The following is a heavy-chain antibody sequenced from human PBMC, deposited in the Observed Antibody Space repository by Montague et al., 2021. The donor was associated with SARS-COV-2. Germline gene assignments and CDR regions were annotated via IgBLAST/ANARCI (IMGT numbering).Heavy chain of an antibody. D-gene: IGHD3-9*01. Sequence: SETLSLTCTVSGGSISSSSYYWGWIRQPPGKGLEWIGSIYYSGSTYYNPSLKSRVTISVDTSKNQFSLKLSSVTAADTAAYYCARDGSLRFEILIGRRHYCYGMDVWGQGTTVTVSS. J-gene: IGHJ6*02. CDR1: GGSISSSSYY. V-gene: IGHV4-39*07. CDR3: ARDGSLRFEILIGRRHYCYGMDV. CDR2: IYYSGST.